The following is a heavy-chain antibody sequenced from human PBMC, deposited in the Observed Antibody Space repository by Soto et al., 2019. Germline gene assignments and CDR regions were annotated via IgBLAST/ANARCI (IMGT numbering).Heavy chain of an antibody. Sequence: QVQLVQSGAEVKKPGASVKVSCKASGYTFLNYGVSWVRQAPGQGLEWMVWISAYSGDTNYAQKVQGRVPMTTDTSTTTAYMELRSLRSDDTAVYYCARDMDPHCSSSRCFGNWFDPWGQGTLVTVSS. CDR3: ARDMDPHCSSSRCFGNWFDP. CDR2: ISAYSGDT. CDR1: GYTFLNYG. J-gene: IGHJ5*02. V-gene: IGHV1-18*01. D-gene: IGHD2-2*01.